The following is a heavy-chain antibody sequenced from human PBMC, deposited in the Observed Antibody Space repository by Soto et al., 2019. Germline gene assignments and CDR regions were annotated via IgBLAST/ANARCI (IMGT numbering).Heavy chain of an antibody. J-gene: IGHJ6*02. V-gene: IGHV4-31*03. D-gene: IGHD4-4*01. CDR2: IYYSGST. Sequence: PSETLSLTCTVSGGSISSGGYYWSWIRQHPGKGLEWIGYIYYSGSTYYNPSLKSRVTISVDTSKNQFSLKLSSVTAAVTAVYYCASRTVMRDYYYGTDVWGQGTTVTVSS. CDR3: ASRTVMRDYYYGTDV. CDR1: GGSISSGGYY.